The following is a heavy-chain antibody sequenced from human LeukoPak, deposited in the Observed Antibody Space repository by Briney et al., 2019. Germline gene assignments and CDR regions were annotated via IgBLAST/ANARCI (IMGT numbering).Heavy chain of an antibody. CDR2: LNSDGTNT. V-gene: IGHV3-74*01. CDR1: GFTFSSYW. J-gene: IGHJ2*01. CDR3: VRGGLRNWYFDL. D-gene: IGHD5-12*01. Sequence: SGGSLRLSCAASGFTFSSYWMHWVRQAPGKGLVWVSRLNSDGTNTYHADSVKGRVTISRDNAKNTVYLEMNSLRAEDTAIYYCVRGGLRNWYFDLWGRGTLVTVSS.